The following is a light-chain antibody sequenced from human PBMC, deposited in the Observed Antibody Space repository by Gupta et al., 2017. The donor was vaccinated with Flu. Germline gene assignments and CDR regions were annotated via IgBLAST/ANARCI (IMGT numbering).Light chain of an antibody. CDR1: QSISSY. V-gene: IGKV1-39*01. J-gene: IGKJ3*01. CDR2: AAS. CDR3: QQSYSTLFT. Sequence: PSFLSASVGDRVTITCRASQSISSYLNWYQQKPGKAPKLLIYAASRLQSGVPLRFSGSGSGTDFTLTISSQQPEDFANYYCQQSYSTLFTFGPGTKVDIK.